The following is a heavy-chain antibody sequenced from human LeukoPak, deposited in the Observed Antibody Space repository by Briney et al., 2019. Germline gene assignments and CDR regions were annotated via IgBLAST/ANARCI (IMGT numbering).Heavy chain of an antibody. CDR1: GGTFSSYA. Sequence: SVKVSCKASGGTFSSYAISWVRQAPGQGLEWMGRIIPIFGTANYAQKFQGRVTITADKSTSTAYMELSSLRSEDTAVYYCARNPPSYYYGSSGYYWLDYWGQGTLVTVSS. D-gene: IGHD3-22*01. V-gene: IGHV1-69*06. J-gene: IGHJ4*02. CDR3: ARNPPSYYYGSSGYYWLDY. CDR2: IIPIFGTA.